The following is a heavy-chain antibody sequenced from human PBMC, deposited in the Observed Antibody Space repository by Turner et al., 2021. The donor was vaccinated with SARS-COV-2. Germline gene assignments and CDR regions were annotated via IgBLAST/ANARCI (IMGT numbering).Heavy chain of an antibody. CDR3: ARGSYCSSTKCYTGGWIDP. D-gene: IGHD2-2*02. CDR1: GYTFTSYD. J-gene: IGHJ5*02. Sequence: VQLVQSGAEVKKPGASVKVSCKASGYTFTSYDINWVRQATGQGLEWMGWRNPNSGNTGYAQKFQGRVTMTRNTSISTAYMELSSLRSEDTAVYYCARGSYCSSTKCYTGGWIDPWGQGTLVTVSS. CDR2: RNPNSGNT. V-gene: IGHV1-8*01.